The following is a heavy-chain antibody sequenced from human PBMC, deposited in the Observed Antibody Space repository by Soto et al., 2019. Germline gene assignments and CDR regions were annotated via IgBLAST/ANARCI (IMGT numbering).Heavy chain of an antibody. Sequence: GASVKVSCKVSGYTLTEVAIHCVRQAPGRGLEWMGGLDPEDGEIIYAQKFQGRVTMTEDTSTDTAFMELSSLTSDDTAVYFCATGGGERFEFDYWGQGTLVTVSS. CDR2: LDPEDGEI. CDR3: ATGGGERFEFDY. CDR1: GYTLTEVA. D-gene: IGHD1-1*01. J-gene: IGHJ4*02. V-gene: IGHV1-24*01.